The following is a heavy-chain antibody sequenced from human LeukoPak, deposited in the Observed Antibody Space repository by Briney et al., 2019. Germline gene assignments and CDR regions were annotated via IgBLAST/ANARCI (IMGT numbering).Heavy chain of an antibody. D-gene: IGHD3-22*01. CDR1: GYTFTDYY. V-gene: IGHV1-2*02. CDR2: INPNSGDT. Sequence: ASVKVSCKASGYTFTDYYMHWLRPAPGQGLEWMGWINPNSGDTYSAQKFQGRVTMTRDTSINSAYMDLSSLRSDDAAVYYCAEYYDSSGLWGQGTLVTVSS. J-gene: IGHJ4*02. CDR3: AEYYDSSGL.